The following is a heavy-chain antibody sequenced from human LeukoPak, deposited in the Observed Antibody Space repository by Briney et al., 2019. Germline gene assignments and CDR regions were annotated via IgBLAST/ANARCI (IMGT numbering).Heavy chain of an antibody. V-gene: IGHV3-23*01. J-gene: IGHJ4*02. Sequence: GSLRLSCAASGLTFSSYAMAWVRQAPGKGLEWVSGISYNSESTLYTDSVEGRFTISRDNSKNTLYLQMNGLRAEDTAQYYCARGTTSSCYSGLAFWGQGTLVTVSS. CDR1: GLTFSSYA. CDR3: ARGTTSSCYSGLAF. D-gene: IGHD2-2*01. CDR2: ISYNSEST.